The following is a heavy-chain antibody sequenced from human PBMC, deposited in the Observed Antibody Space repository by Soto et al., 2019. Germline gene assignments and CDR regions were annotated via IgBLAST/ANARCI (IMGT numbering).Heavy chain of an antibody. J-gene: IGHJ4*02. CDR2: ISDYGRI. Sequence: LRLSCAASGFTFGNYWMHWVRQAPGKGLVWVSRISDYGRINYADSVKDRFIISRDDARSELYLQLNDLRVEDTATYYCASGGLEPFDHRCQRALRTVSS. D-gene: IGHD1-1*01. CDR3: ASGGLEPFDH. CDR1: GFTFGNYW. V-gene: IGHV3-74*01.